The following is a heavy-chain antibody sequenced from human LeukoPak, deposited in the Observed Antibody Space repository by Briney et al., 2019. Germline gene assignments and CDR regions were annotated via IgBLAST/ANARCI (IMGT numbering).Heavy chain of an antibody. CDR2: ITGSGTGT. CDR3: TTGLRWELNFDY. CDR1: GFTFTNYA. Sequence: PGGSLRLSCAASGFTFTNYAMGWVRQAPGKGLEWVSAITGSGTGTFYADSVKGRFTISRDNSKNTLYLQMNSLKTEDTAVYYCTTGLRWELNFDYWGQGTLVTV. V-gene: IGHV3-23*01. D-gene: IGHD1-26*01. J-gene: IGHJ4*02.